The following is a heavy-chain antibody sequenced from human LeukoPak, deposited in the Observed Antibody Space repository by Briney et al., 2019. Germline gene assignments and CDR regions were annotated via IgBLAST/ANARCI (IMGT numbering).Heavy chain of an antibody. V-gene: IGHV2-70*11. CDR3: ARSYYHYGMDV. J-gene: IGHJ6*02. CDR2: IDWDDDK. CDR1: GFSPRNSGMC. Sequence: SGPTLVNPTQTLTLTCTFPGFSPRNSGMCVSWIRQPPGKALEWLARIDWDDDKHYSTSLKTRLNISKDTSKNQVVLTMTNMDPVDTATYFCARSYYHYGMDVWGQGTTVTVSS.